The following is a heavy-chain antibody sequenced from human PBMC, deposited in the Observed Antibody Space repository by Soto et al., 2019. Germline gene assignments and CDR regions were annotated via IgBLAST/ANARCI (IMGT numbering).Heavy chain of an antibody. V-gene: IGHV1-69*06. CDR2: IIPIFGTA. J-gene: IGHJ4*02. CDR1: GGTFSSYA. Sequence: QVQLVQSGAEVKKPGSSVKVSCKASGGTFSSYAISWVRQAPGQGLEWMGGIIPIFGTANYAQKFQGRVTITADKSTSTADMELSSLRSEDTAVYYCAREGKDVTYSGSYDYWGQGTLVTVSS. CDR3: AREGKDVTYSGSYDY. D-gene: IGHD1-26*01.